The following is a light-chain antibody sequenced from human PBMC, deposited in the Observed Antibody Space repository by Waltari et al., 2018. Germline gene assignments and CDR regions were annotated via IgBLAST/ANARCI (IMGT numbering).Light chain of an antibody. V-gene: IGKV3-20*01. CDR2: GAS. CDR1: QSVSRA. J-gene: IGKJ1*01. CDR3: QHYVRLPVT. Sequence: EIVLTQSPGTLSLSPGERVTLSCRASQSVSRALAWYQQKPGQAPRILIYGASSRATGIPDRFSGSGSGTDCSLTISRLEPEDFAVYYCQHYVRLPVTFGQGTKVEIK.